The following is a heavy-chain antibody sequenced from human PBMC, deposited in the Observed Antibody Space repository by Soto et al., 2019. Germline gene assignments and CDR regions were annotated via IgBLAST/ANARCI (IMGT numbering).Heavy chain of an antibody. J-gene: IGHJ5*02. Sequence: PSETLSLTCTVSGGSVSSGSYYWSWIRQPPGKGLEWIGYIYYSGSTNYNPSLKSRVTISVDTSKNQFSLKLSSVTAADMAVYYCARAPPYYYDSSGFLGPFDPWGQGTLVTVSS. CDR3: ARAPPYYYDSSGFLGPFDP. V-gene: IGHV4-61*01. CDR1: GGSVSSGSYY. CDR2: IYYSGST. D-gene: IGHD3-22*01.